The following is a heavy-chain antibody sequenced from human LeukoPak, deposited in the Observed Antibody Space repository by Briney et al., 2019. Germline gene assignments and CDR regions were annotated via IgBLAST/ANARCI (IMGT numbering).Heavy chain of an antibody. V-gene: IGHV3-21*01. CDR3: VRDRGRYDSSGYYYEGYFDY. D-gene: IGHD3-22*01. CDR1: GFTFTSYS. Sequence: GGSLRLSCAASGFTFTSYSRNWVRLAPGKGLEWVSCISSRSNYIYYADSVKGRFTISRDNAKNSLYLQMNSLRAEDTAVYYCVRDRGRYDSSGYYYEGYFDYWGQGTLVTVSS. CDR2: ISSRSNYI. J-gene: IGHJ4*02.